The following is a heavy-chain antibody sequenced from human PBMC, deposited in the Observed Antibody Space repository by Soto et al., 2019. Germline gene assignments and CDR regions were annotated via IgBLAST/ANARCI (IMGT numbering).Heavy chain of an antibody. Sequence: QVQLVESGGGVVQPGRSLRLSCAASGFTFSTYGMNWVRQAPGKGLEWVAIIWYDGSIKYYADSMKGRFTISRDNSKNTMYLQMNSLRAEETAVYYCARVDCTGNNCRPYAYYPMDVWGPGTTVTVSS. CDR1: GFTFSTYG. J-gene: IGHJ6*02. V-gene: IGHV3-33*01. CDR2: IWYDGSIK. CDR3: ARVDCTGNNCRPYAYYPMDV. D-gene: IGHD2-8*02.